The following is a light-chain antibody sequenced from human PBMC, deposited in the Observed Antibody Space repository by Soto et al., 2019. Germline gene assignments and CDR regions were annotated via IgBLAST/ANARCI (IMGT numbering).Light chain of an antibody. J-gene: IGKJ1*01. Sequence: EIVLTQSPATLSLSPGERATLSCRASQSVSSYLAWYQQKPGQAPRLLIYDASNRATGIQARFSGSGSGTDFPLTTSSLEPEDFAVYYCQQRSNWPPWTFGQGTKVEIK. CDR1: QSVSSY. CDR2: DAS. V-gene: IGKV3-11*01. CDR3: QQRSNWPPWT.